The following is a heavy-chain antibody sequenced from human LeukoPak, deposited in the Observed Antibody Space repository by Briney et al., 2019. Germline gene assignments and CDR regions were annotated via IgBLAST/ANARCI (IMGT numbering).Heavy chain of an antibody. CDR1: EFHFSSYT. D-gene: IGHD1-26*01. CDR3: ARAEWDPPNYYYYGMDI. J-gene: IGHJ6*02. Sequence: PGGSLRLSCAASEFHFSSYTMHWVRQAPGKGLEWVALISYDGSNQYYADSVKGRFTISRDNSKNTLYLQMNSLRAEDTAVYYCARAEWDPPNYYYYGMDIWGQGTTVTVSS. V-gene: IGHV3-30-3*01. CDR2: ISYDGSNQ.